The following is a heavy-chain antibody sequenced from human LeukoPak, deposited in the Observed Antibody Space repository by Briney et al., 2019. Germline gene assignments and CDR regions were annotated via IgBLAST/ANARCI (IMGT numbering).Heavy chain of an antibody. Sequence: PGGSLRLSCAASGFTFSSYGMHWVRQAPGKGLEWVAVISYDGSNKYYADSVKGRFTISRDNSKNTLYLQMNSLRAEDTAVYYCAKDLAKMVYAHDYWGQGTLVTVSS. J-gene: IGHJ4*02. CDR3: AKDLAKMVYAHDY. V-gene: IGHV3-30*18. CDR1: GFTFSSYG. D-gene: IGHD2-8*01. CDR2: ISYDGSNK.